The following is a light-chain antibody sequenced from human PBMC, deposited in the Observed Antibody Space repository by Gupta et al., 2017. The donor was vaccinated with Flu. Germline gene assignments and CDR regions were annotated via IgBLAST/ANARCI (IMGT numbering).Light chain of an antibody. J-gene: IGLJ1*01. Sequence: QSALTQPASVSGSPGQSITISCTGTTSDVGGYNYVSWYQQHPGKAPKLTIYEVSNRPSGVSNRFSGSKSGNTASLTISGLQAEDEGDYYCNSYTSTSTPFVFGTGTKVTVL. CDR1: TSDVGGYNY. CDR2: EVS. CDR3: NSYTSTSTPFV. V-gene: IGLV2-14*01.